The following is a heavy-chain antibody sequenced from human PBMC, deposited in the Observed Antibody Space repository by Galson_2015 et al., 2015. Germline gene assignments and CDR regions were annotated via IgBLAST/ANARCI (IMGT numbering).Heavy chain of an antibody. D-gene: IGHD6-19*01. CDR1: GGTFSSYA. J-gene: IGHJ6*02. CDR2: IILIFGTA. CDR3: ARSSGVAVAGTSPYYYYGMDV. Sequence: SVKVSCKASGGTFSSYAISWVRQAPGQGLEWMGGIILIFGTANYAQKFQGRVTITANEFTSTAYMEVSSLRSEDTAVYYCARSSGVAVAGTSPYYYYGMDVWGQGTSVTVSS. V-gene: IGHV1-69*13.